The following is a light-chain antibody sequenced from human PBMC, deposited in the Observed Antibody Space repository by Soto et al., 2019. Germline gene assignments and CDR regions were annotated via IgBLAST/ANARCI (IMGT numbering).Light chain of an antibody. J-gene: IGKJ5*01. Sequence: DIVMTQSPLSLPVTPGEPASISCRSSQSLLHSNVNNYLDWYLQKLGQSPQLLIYLGSNRASGVPDRFSGSGSGTDFTLKISRVEAEDVGVYYCMQALQTPVTFGQGTRLEIK. CDR2: LGS. CDR3: MQALQTPVT. CDR1: QSLLHSNVNNY. V-gene: IGKV2-28*01.